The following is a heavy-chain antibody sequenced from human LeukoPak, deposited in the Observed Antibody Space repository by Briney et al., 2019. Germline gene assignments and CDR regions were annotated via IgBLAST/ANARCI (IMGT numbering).Heavy chain of an antibody. D-gene: IGHD3-22*01. V-gene: IGHV3-33*01. CDR1: GFTFSSYG. J-gene: IGHJ4*02. Sequence: PGGSLRLSCAASGFTFSSYGMHWVRQAPGKGLEWVAVIWYDGSNKYYADSVKGRFTISRDNSKNTLYLQMNSLRAEDTAVYYCASLPTYYYDSGRDYFDYWGQGTLVTVSS. CDR2: IWYDGSNK. CDR3: ASLPTYYYDSGRDYFDY.